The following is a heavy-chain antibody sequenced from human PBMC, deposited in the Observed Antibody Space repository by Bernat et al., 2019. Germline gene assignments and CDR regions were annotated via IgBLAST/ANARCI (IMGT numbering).Heavy chain of an antibody. CDR2: ICYDGSNK. V-gene: IGHV3-33*08. CDR3: ARGGKSREKSHEY. D-gene: IGHD5-24*01. Sequence: VQLVESGGGLVQPGGSLRLSCAASGFTFSSYSMHWVRQAPGKGLEWVAVICYDGSNKYYADSVKGRFTISRDNYKNTLYLQMNRLRDEDTAVYYCARGGKSREKSHEYWGQGTLVTVSS. CDR1: GFTFSSYS. J-gene: IGHJ4*02.